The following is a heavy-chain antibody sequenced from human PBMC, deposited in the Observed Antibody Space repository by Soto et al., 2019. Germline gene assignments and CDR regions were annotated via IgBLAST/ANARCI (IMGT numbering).Heavy chain of an antibody. CDR3: AXXVLYYDILTGYYKSAMAV. Sequence: VKVSCKASGGTFSSYAINWVRQAPGQGLEWMGGIIPIFGTTKNAQKFLGRVTITADESTSTAYMELSRLRSEDKAGHYCAXXVLYYDILTGYYKSAMAVWGQGTTVTVSS. CDR1: GGTFSSYA. CDR2: IIPIFGTT. J-gene: IGHJ6*02. D-gene: IGHD3-9*01. V-gene: IGHV1-69*01.